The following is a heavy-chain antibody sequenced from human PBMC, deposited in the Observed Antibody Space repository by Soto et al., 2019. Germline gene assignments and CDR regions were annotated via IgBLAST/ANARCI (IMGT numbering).Heavy chain of an antibody. J-gene: IGHJ4*02. CDR3: TTEKYSGYAILNY. CDR1: GFTFSNAW. D-gene: IGHD5-12*01. V-gene: IGHV3-15*01. Sequence: EVQLVESGGGLVKPGGSLRLSCAASGFTFSNAWMSWVRQAPGKGLEWVGRIKSKTDGGTTDYAAPVKGRFTISRDDSKNTLYLQMNSLKTEDTAVYYCTTEKYSGYAILNYWGQGTLVTVSS. CDR2: IKSKTDGGTT.